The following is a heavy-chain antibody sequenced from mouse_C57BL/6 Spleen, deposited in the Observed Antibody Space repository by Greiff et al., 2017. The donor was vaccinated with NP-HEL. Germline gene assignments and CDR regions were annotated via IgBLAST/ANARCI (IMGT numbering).Heavy chain of an antibody. J-gene: IGHJ2*01. CDR1: GYTFTSYW. CDR3: ARGGPYYYGSSYLY. Sequence: VQLQQPGAELVKPGASVKLSCKASGYTFTSYWMQWVKQRPGQGLEWIGEIDPSDSYTNYNQKFKGKATLTVDTSSSTDYMQLSSLTSEDSAVYYCARGGPYYYGSSYLYWGQGTTLTVSS. CDR2: IDPSDSYT. D-gene: IGHD1-1*01. V-gene: IGHV1-50*01.